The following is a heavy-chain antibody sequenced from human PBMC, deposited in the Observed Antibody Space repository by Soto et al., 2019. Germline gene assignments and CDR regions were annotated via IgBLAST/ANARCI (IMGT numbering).Heavy chain of an antibody. D-gene: IGHD3-16*01. CDR2: INPDGTTT. V-gene: IGHV3-74*01. CDR1: GFTFSSYW. J-gene: IGHJ4*02. CDR3: ARVPTGRYGVWNY. Sequence: EVQLVESGGGLVQPGGSLRLSCAASGFTFSSYWMHWVRQAPGKGLVWVSRINPDGTTTTYADSVKGRFTISRDNAKNTVYLQMNSLRGDDTAVYYCARVPTGRYGVWNYWGQGTLVTVSS.